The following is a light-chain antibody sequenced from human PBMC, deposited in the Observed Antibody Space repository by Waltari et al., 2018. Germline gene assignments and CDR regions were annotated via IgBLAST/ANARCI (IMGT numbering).Light chain of an antibody. CDR3: AAWDDSLNGWV. Sequence: QSVLTQPPSASGTPGQRVSISCSGRSSNLGKNTINWYQQVPGRAPKPLIYSNDQRPSGVPDRFSGSKSGTSGSLAISGLQSEDEAEYYCAAWDDSLNGWVFGGGTKLTVL. V-gene: IGLV1-44*01. CDR2: SND. CDR1: SSNLGKNT. J-gene: IGLJ3*02.